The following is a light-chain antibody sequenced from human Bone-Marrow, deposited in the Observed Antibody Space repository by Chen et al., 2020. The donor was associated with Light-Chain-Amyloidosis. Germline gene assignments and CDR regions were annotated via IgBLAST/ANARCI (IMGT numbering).Light chain of an antibody. J-gene: IGLJ2*01. Sequence: SYELTQPPSVSVSPGQTARITCSGDDLPTKYAYWYQQKPGQAPVLVIHRDTERPSGISERVSGYSSGTTDTLTISGVQAEDEADYHCQSADSSGTYEVIFGGGTKLTVL. CDR2: RDT. CDR1: DLPTKY. CDR3: QSADSSGTYEVI. V-gene: IGLV3-25*03.